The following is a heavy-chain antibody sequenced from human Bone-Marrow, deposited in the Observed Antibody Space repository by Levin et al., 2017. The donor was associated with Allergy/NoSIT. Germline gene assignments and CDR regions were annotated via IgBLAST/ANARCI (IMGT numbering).Heavy chain of an antibody. CDR3: ARGMHPYCSSTRCYFGPDY. Sequence: PGFSLRLSCATSGFTFNNYAMHWVRQAPGNLFDVFSLLSSSFLSLSSSSSFRGRLTISRDNSKNTVFLQMDSLTADDTALYYCARGMHPYCSSTRCYFGPDYWGRGTLVTVSS. D-gene: IGHD2-2*01. J-gene: IGHJ4*02. CDR2: LSSSFLSL. V-gene: IGHV3-30*01. CDR1: GFTFNNYA.